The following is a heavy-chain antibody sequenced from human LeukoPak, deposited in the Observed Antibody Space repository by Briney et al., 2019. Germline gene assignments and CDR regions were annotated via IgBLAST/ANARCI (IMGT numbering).Heavy chain of an antibody. CDR3: AKDRSYASFED. D-gene: IGHD2-2*01. Sequence: GGSLRLSCAASGFNVNSNYMTWVRQAPGKGLEWVSGIGPSGSSTYYADSVKGRFTISRDNSKNTMYVQMNSLRAEDTAVYYCAKDRSYASFEDWGQGTLVTVSS. CDR2: IGPSGSST. CDR1: GFNVNSNY. V-gene: IGHV3-23*01. J-gene: IGHJ4*02.